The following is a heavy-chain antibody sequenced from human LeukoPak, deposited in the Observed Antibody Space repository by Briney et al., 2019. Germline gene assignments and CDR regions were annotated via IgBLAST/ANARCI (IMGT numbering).Heavy chain of an antibody. CDR3: VPSLVRGEFLS. CDR1: GYTFTSYY. D-gene: IGHD3-10*01. CDR2: INPSGGST. Sequence: ASVKVSCKASGYTFTSYYMHWVRQAPGQGLEWMGIINPSGGSTSYAQKFQGRVTMTRDTSTSTVYMELSSLRSEDTAVYYCVPSLVRGEFLSWGQGTLVTVSS. V-gene: IGHV1-46*01. J-gene: IGHJ4*02.